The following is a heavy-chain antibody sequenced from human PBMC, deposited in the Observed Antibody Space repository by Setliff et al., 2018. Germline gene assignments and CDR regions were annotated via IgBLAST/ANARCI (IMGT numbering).Heavy chain of an antibody. V-gene: IGHV4-61*09. Sequence: PSETLSLTCTVSGDSISSRRNYWTWIRQPAGKGLEWIGHIYTSGSTSYNPSLKSRVTISVDTSKNQFSLKLSSVTATDTAVYYCARAISGWYSAYYYYMDVWGKGTTVTVSS. J-gene: IGHJ6*03. CDR1: GDSISSRRNY. D-gene: IGHD6-19*01. CDR3: ARAISGWYSAYYYYMDV. CDR2: IYTSGST.